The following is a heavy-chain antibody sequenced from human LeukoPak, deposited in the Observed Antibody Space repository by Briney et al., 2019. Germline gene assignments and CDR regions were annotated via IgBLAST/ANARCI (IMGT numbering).Heavy chain of an antibody. CDR2: IYYSGST. J-gene: IGHJ6*04. Sequence: PSETLSLTCTVSGGSISSYYWSWIRQPPGKGLEWIGYIYYSGSTNYNPSLKSRVTISVDTSKNQFSLKLSSVTAADTAVYYCARSRGSRYYVMDAWGKGTTVTVSS. D-gene: IGHD3-10*01. CDR3: ARSRGSRYYVMDA. V-gene: IGHV4-59*01. CDR1: GGSISSYY.